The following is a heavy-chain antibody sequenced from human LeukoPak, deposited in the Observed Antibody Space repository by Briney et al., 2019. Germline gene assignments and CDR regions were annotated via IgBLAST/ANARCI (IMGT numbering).Heavy chain of an antibody. V-gene: IGHV1-2*02. Sequence: GASVKVSCKASGYTFTGYYMHWVRQAPGQGLEWMGWINPNSGGTTYAQKLQGRVTMTTDTSTSTAYMELRSLRSDDTAVYYCAREGGGETDFWSGSDYYYYYMDVWGKGTTVTVSS. CDR1: GYTFTGYY. D-gene: IGHD3-3*01. J-gene: IGHJ6*03. CDR3: AREGGGETDFWSGSDYYYYYMDV. CDR2: INPNSGGT.